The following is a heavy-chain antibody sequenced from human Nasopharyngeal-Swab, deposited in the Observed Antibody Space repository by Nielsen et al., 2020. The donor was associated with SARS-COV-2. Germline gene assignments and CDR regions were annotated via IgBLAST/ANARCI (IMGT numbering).Heavy chain of an antibody. D-gene: IGHD6-13*01. J-gene: IGHJ6*02. CDR2: IKSDGSST. Sequence: GGSLRLSRAASGFIFSSYWMHWVRQAPGKGLVWVSRIKSDGSSTSYADSVKGRFTISRDNAKNTLFLQMNSLRAEDTAVYYCARESIAAAGPGMDVWGQGTTVTVSS. CDR1: GFIFSSYW. V-gene: IGHV3-74*01. CDR3: ARESIAAAGPGMDV.